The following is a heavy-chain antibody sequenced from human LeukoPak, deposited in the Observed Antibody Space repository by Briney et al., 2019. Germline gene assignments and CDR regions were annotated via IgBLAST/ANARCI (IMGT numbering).Heavy chain of an antibody. CDR2: IYYSGST. CDR1: GGSISSSSYY. J-gene: IGHJ4*02. V-gene: IGHV4-39*01. CDR3: ASLYSSSWYFFDY. D-gene: IGHD6-13*01. Sequence: PSETVSLTCTVSGGSISSSSYYWGWIRQPPGKGLEWIGSIYYSGSTYYNPSLKSRVTISVDTSKNQFSLKLSSVTAADTAVYYCASLYSSSWYFFDYWGQGTLVTVSS.